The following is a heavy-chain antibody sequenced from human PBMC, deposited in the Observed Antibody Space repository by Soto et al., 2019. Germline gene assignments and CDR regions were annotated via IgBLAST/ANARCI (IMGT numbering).Heavy chain of an antibody. J-gene: IGHJ6*04. Sequence: GESLNISCQGSGYSFTTYWIGWVRQMPGKGLEWMGIIYPGDSDTRYSPSFQGQVTISADKSISTAYLQWSSLKASDTAMYYCARHNPSLCRNSCYLSPRGYGIDVWGEGTTVTVSS. CDR1: GYSFTTYW. D-gene: IGHD2-2*01. CDR3: ARHNPSLCRNSCYLSPRGYGIDV. V-gene: IGHV5-51*01. CDR2: IYPGDSDT.